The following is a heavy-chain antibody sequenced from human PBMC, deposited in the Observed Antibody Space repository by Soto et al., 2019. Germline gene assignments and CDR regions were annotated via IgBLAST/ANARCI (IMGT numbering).Heavy chain of an antibody. V-gene: IGHV3-23*01. CDR3: AKSQRYDFWSGYYRSDYYYYYYMDV. J-gene: IGHJ6*03. CDR2: ISGSGGST. D-gene: IGHD3-3*01. CDR1: GFTFSSYA. Sequence: EVQLLESGGGLVQPGGSLRLSCAASGFTFSSYAMSWVRQAPGKGLEWVSAISGSGGSTYYADSVKGRFTISRDNSKNKLYLQMNSLRAEDTAVYYCAKSQRYDFWSGYYRSDYYYYYYMDVWGKGTTVTVSS.